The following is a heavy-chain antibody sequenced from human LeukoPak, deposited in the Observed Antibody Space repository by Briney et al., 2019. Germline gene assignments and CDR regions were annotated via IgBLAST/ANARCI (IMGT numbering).Heavy chain of an antibody. V-gene: IGHV4-31*03. J-gene: IGHJ6*02. D-gene: IGHD3-22*01. CDR2: IYYSGST. Sequence: SQTLSLTCTVSGGSISSGGYYWSWIRQHPGKGLEWIGYIYYSGSTYYNPSLKSRATISVDTSKNQFSLKLSSVTAADTAVYYCARADYDSSGYARRTISYYYGMDVWGQGTTVTVSS. CDR1: GGSISSGGYY. CDR3: ARADYDSSGYARRTISYYYGMDV.